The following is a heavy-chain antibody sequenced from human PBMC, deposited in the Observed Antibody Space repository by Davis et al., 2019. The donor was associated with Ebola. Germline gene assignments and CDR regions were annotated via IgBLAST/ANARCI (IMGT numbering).Heavy chain of an antibody. CDR1: GYTFTGYY. CDR3: ARGDIVLMVYAIGWFDP. D-gene: IGHD2-8*01. Sequence: ASVKVSCKASGYTFTGYYMHWVRQAPGQGLEWMGWINPNSGGTNYAQKFQGRVTMTRDTSISTAYMELSRLRSDDTAVYYCARGDIVLMVYAIGWFDPWGQGTLVTVSS. V-gene: IGHV1-2*02. CDR2: INPNSGGT. J-gene: IGHJ5*02.